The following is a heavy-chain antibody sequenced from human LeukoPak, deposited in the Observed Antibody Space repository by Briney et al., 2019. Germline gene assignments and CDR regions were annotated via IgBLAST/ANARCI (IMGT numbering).Heavy chain of an antibody. CDR2: ISSSSSYI. CDR1: GFTFSSYS. V-gene: IGHV3-21*01. D-gene: IGHD3-22*01. CDR3: ARDAITMTVERGFDY. J-gene: IGHJ4*02. Sequence: GSLRLSCAASGFTFSSYSMNWVRQAPGKGLEWVSSISSSSSYIYYADSVKGRFTISRDNAKNSLYLQMNSLRAEDTAVYYCARDAITMTVERGFDYWGQGTLVTVSS.